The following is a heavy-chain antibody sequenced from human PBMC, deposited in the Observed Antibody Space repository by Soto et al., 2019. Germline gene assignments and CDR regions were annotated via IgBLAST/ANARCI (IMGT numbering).Heavy chain of an antibody. V-gene: IGHV1-69*13. D-gene: IGHD3-3*01. CDR1: GGTFSSYA. J-gene: IGHJ6*02. Sequence: GASVKVSCKASGGTFSSYAISWVRQAPGQGLEWMGGIIPIFGTANYAQKFQGRVTITADESTITAYMELSSLRSEDTAVYYCARDLIEYYDFWSGQTPVYYYYGMDVWGQGTTVTVSS. CDR2: IIPIFGTA. CDR3: ARDLIEYYDFWSGQTPVYYYYGMDV.